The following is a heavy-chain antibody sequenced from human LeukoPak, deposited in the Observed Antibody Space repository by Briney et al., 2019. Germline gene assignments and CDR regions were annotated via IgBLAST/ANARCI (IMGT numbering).Heavy chain of an antibody. Sequence: SETLSLTCAVYGGSFSGYYWSWIRQPPGKGLEWIGEINHSGSTNYNPSLKSRVTISVDTSKNQFSLKLSSVTAADTAVYYCARGWMAAAALIFDYWGQGTLVTVSS. D-gene: IGHD6-13*01. CDR3: ARGWMAAAALIFDY. CDR2: INHSGST. CDR1: GGSFSGYY. V-gene: IGHV4-34*01. J-gene: IGHJ4*02.